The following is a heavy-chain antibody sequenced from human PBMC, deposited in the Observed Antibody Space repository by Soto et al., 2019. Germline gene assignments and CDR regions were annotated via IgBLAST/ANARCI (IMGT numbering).Heavy chain of an antibody. D-gene: IGHD3-10*01. Sequence: GGSLRLSCAASGFTFSSYAMSWVRQAPGKGLEWVSAISGSGGSTYYADSVKGRFTISRDNSKNTLYLQMNSLRAEDTAVYYCAKARYYGSGSSYYFDYWGQGTLVTVSS. J-gene: IGHJ4*02. CDR2: ISGSGGST. CDR1: GFTFSSYA. V-gene: IGHV3-23*01. CDR3: AKARYYGSGSSYYFDY.